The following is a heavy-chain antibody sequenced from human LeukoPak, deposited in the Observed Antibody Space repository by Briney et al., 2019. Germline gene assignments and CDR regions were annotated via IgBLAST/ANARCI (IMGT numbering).Heavy chain of an antibody. CDR2: INPNSGGT. CDR1: GYTFTGYY. D-gene: IGHD1-26*01. V-gene: IGHV1-2*06. J-gene: IGHJ4*02. CDR3: ARDHRGSYLFDY. Sequence: ASVKVSCKASGYTFTGYYMHWVRQAPGQRLEWMGRINPNSGGTNYAQKFQGRVTMTRDTSISTAYMELSRLRSDDTAVYYCARDHRGSYLFDYWGQGTLVTVSS.